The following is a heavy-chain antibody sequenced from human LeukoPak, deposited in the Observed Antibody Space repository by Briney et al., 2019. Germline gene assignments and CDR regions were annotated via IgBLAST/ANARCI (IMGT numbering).Heavy chain of an antibody. D-gene: IGHD2-21*01. Sequence: GGSLRLSCVGSGFTFRSHAMSWVRQAPEKGLEFVSGIYENGGTTYYADSVKGRFSISRDNSKNTLYLQMDSLRGEDTAVYYCAKDFRIGYSAHFDYWGREPWSPSPQ. CDR1: GFTFRSHA. J-gene: IGHJ4*02. V-gene: IGHV3-23*01. CDR2: IYENGGTT. CDR3: AKDFRIGYSAHFDY.